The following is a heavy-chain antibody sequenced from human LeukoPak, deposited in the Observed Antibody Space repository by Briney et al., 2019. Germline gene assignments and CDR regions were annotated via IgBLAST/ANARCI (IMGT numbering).Heavy chain of an antibody. D-gene: IGHD1-26*01. CDR3: ALGGATRTFDY. CDR2: INPSGGST. Sequence: ASVKVSCKASGYTFTGYYMHWVRQAPGQGLEWMGIINPSGGSTSYAQKFQGRVTMTRDTSTSTVYMELSSLRSEDTAVYYCALGGATRTFDYWGQGTLVTVSS. V-gene: IGHV1-46*01. J-gene: IGHJ4*02. CDR1: GYTFTGYY.